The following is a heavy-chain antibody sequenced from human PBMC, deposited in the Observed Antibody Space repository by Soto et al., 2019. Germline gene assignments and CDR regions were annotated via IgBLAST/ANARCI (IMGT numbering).Heavy chain of an antibody. CDR2: ISGSGGST. V-gene: IGHV3-23*01. CDR1: GFTFSSYA. CDR3: AKTDIVVGDMDV. Sequence: LRLSCAASGFTFSSYAMSWVRQAPGKGLEWVSAISGSGGSTYYADSVKGRFTISRDNSKNTLYLQMNSLRAEDTAVYYCAKTDIVVGDMDVWGQGTTVTVSS. J-gene: IGHJ6*02. D-gene: IGHD2-2*01.